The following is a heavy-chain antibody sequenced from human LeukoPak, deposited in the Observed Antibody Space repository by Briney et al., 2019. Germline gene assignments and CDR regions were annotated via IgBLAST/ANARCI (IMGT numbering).Heavy chain of an antibody. V-gene: IGHV1-2*02. CDR3: ARASSGYDYGSLYENWFDP. Sequence: ASVKVSCKASGYTFTGYYMHWVRQAPGQGLEWMGWINPNSGGTNYAQKFQGRVTMTRDTSISTAYMELSRLRSDDTAVYYCARASSGYDYGSLYENWFDPWGQGTLVTVSS. J-gene: IGHJ5*02. CDR1: GYTFTGYY. CDR2: INPNSGGT. D-gene: IGHD5-12*01.